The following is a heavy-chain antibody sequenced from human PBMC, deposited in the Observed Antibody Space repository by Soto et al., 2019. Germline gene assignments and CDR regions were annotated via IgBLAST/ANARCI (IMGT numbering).Heavy chain of an antibody. D-gene: IGHD2-21*02. V-gene: IGHV3-30*18. Sequence: PGGSLRLSCAASGFTFSSYGMHWVRQAPGKGLEWVAVISYDGSNKYYADSVKGRFTISRDNSRNTLYLQMNSLRAEDTAVYYCAKEGAYCGGDCPFHLRMYGMDVWGQGTTVTVSS. J-gene: IGHJ6*02. CDR2: ISYDGSNK. CDR1: GFTFSSYG. CDR3: AKEGAYCGGDCPFHLRMYGMDV.